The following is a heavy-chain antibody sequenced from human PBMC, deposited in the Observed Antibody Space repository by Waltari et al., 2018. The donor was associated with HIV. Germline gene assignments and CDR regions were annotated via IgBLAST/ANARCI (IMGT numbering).Heavy chain of an antibody. V-gene: IGHV5-51*01. CDR3: AKATATLAFDS. CDR2: GFPSDSET. Sequence: ESPLAQSVADAHTTAASLKISCKGSVYSVPSYWIGWVRQMPGKGLEWMGTGFPSDSETRYSPSFQGQVTISADKSTNTAYLQWSSLKASDTAIYYCAKATATLAFDSWGQGTLVTVSS. J-gene: IGHJ4*02. D-gene: IGHD2-15*01. CDR1: VYSVPSYW.